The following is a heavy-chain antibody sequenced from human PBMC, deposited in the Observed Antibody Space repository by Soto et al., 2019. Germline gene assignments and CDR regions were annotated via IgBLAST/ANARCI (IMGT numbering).Heavy chain of an antibody. J-gene: IGHJ5*02. Sequence: GASVKVSCKASGYTFTSYGISWVRQAPGQGLEWMGWISAYNGNTNYAQKLQGRVTMTTDTSTNTAYMELRSLRSDDTAVYYCARDGLAAAAGAGWFDPWGQGTLVTVSS. D-gene: IGHD6-13*01. CDR3: ARDGLAAAAGAGWFDP. V-gene: IGHV1-18*01. CDR2: ISAYNGNT. CDR1: GYTFTSYG.